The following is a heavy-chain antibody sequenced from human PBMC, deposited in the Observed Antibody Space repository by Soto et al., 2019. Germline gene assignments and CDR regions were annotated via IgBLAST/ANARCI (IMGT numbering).Heavy chain of an antibody. Sequence: PGGSLRLSCAASGFNFSSYAKSWGRQAPGKGLEWVSAISGSGGSTYYADSVKGRFTISRDNSKNTLYLQMNSLRAEDTAVYYCAKGYCSGGSCYSEYYYGMDVWGQGTTVTVSS. D-gene: IGHD2-15*01. J-gene: IGHJ6*02. CDR2: ISGSGGST. CDR1: GFNFSSYA. V-gene: IGHV3-23*01. CDR3: AKGYCSGGSCYSEYYYGMDV.